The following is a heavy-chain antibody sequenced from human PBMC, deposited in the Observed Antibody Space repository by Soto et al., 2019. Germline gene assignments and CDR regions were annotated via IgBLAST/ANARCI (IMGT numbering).Heavy chain of an antibody. CDR1: GGSISSYY. J-gene: IGHJ4*02. CDR2: IYYSGST. CDR3: ARGDYDSSGYFPY. Sequence: SETLSLTCTVSGGSISSYYWSWIRQPPGKGPEWIGYIYYSGSTNYNPSPKSRVTISVDTSKNQFSLKLSSVTAADTAVYYCARGDYDSSGYFPYWGQGTLVTVSS. D-gene: IGHD3-22*01. V-gene: IGHV4-59*01.